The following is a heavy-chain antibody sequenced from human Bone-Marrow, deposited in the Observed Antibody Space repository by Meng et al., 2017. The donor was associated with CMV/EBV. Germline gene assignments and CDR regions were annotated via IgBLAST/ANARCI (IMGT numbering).Heavy chain of an antibody. Sequence: ASVKVSCKASGYTFTGYYMHWVRQAPGQGLEWMGWINPNSGGTNYAQKFQGRVTMTRDTSISTAYMELSRLRSDDTAVYYCARGGCSSTSCPPRWYYGMDVWGQGTTVTVYS. J-gene: IGHJ6*01. CDR3: ARGGCSSTSCPPRWYYGMDV. CDR1: GYTFTGYY. CDR2: INPNSGGT. D-gene: IGHD2-2*01. V-gene: IGHV1-2*02.